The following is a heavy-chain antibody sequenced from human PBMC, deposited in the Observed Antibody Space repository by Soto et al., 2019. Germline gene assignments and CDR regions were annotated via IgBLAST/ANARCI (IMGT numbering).Heavy chain of an antibody. V-gene: IGHV3-23*01. D-gene: IGHD3-10*01. Sequence: EVQLLESGGGLVQPGGSLRLSYVASGFPFNNYYMDWVRQAPGKGLEWVAVISGSEDNIHYADSVKGRFTISRDNSMNTLYLQMNSLRADDTAIYYCAKDLHWFAMDVWGQGTTVTVSS. CDR1: GFPFNNYY. CDR2: ISGSEDNI. CDR3: AKDLHWFAMDV. J-gene: IGHJ6*02.